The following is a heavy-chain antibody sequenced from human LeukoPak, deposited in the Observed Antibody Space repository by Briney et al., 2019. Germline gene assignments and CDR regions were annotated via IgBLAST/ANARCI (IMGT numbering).Heavy chain of an antibody. CDR1: GYTFTGYY. V-gene: IGHV1-2*02. Sequence: ASVKVSCKASGYTFTGYYMHWVRQAPGQGLEWMGWINPNSGGTNYAQKFQGRVTMTRGTSISTAYMELSRLRSDDTAVYYCANTLRGAAPFAFDIWGQGTMVTVSS. D-gene: IGHD1-26*01. J-gene: IGHJ3*02. CDR3: ANTLRGAAPFAFDI. CDR2: INPNSGGT.